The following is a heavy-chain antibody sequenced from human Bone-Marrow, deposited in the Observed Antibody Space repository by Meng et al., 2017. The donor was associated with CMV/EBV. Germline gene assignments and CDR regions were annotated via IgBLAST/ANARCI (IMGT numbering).Heavy chain of an antibody. D-gene: IGHD6-13*01. CDR1: TFSSYW. V-gene: IGHV3-7*03. J-gene: IGHJ4*02. CDR2: INQDGRDT. Sequence: TFSSYWMNWVRQAPGKGLEWVASINQDGRDTYYLDSLKGRFTISRDNAENSLYLQLNSLRADDTAVYYCARERRLASSWHVGWKYLENWGQGVLVTVSS. CDR3: ARERRLASSWHVGWKYLEN.